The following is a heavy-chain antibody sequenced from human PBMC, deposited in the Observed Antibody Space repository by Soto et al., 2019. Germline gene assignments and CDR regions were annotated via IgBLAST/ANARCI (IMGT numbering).Heavy chain of an antibody. D-gene: IGHD2-15*01. CDR3: AREVVGVAATGVMDV. J-gene: IGHJ6*02. V-gene: IGHV3-30-3*01. CDR2: ISYDGSNK. CDR1: GFTFSSYA. Sequence: GGSLRLSCAASGFTFSSYAMHWVRQAPGKGLEWVAVISYDGSNKYYADSVKGRFTISRDNSKNTLYLQMNTLRAEDTAVYYCAREVVGVAATGVMDVWGQGTTVTVSS.